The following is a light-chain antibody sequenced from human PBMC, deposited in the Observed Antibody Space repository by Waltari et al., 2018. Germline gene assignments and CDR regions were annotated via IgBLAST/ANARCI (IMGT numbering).Light chain of an antibody. CDR1: SGHSSSA. CDR2: LNSDGSH. CDR3: QTWGTGIRV. J-gene: IGLJ3*02. Sequence: QLVLTQSPSASASLGASVKLTCTLSSGHSSSAISLHQQQPEKGPRYLMKLNSDGSHSKGDGIPDRFSGSSSGAERYLTISSLQFEDEADYYCQTWGTGIRVFGGGTKLTVL. V-gene: IGLV4-69*01.